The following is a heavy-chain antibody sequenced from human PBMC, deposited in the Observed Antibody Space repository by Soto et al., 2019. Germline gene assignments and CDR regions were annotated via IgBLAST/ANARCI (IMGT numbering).Heavy chain of an antibody. J-gene: IGHJ4*02. CDR2: IKSKTDGGTT. D-gene: IGHD1-20*01. V-gene: IGHV3-15*01. CDR3: TTGEPGITGTSNLDYFDY. Sequence: EVQLVESGGGLVKPGGSLRLSCAASGFTFSNAWMSWVRQAPGKGLEWVGRIKSKTDGGTTDYAAPVKGRFTISRDDSKYTLYLQMNSLKTEDTAVYYCTTGEPGITGTSNLDYFDYLGQGTLVTVSS. CDR1: GFTFSNAW.